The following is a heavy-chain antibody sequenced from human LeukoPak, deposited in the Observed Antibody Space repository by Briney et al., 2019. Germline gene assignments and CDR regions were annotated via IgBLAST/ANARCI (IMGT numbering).Heavy chain of an antibody. CDR1: GGSISSGSYY. CDR3: ARLDDYGNYPSGDY. J-gene: IGHJ4*02. V-gene: IGHV4-39*07. CDR2: IYYSGST. D-gene: IGHD4-11*01. Sequence: PSETLSLTCTVSGGSISSGSYYWGWIRQPPGKGLEWIGSIYYSGSTYYKPSLKSRVTISLDTSKNQFSLKLSSVTAADTAVYYCARLDDYGNYPSGDYWGQGTLVTVSS.